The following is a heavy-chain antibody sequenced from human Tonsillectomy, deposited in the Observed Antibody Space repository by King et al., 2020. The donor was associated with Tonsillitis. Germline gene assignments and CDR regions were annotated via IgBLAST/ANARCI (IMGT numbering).Heavy chain of an antibody. V-gene: IGHV1-69*01. CDR1: GGTFSSYA. CDR2: IIPIFGTA. Sequence: QLVQSGAEVKKPGSSVKVSCKASGGTFSSYAISWVRQAPGQGLEWMGGIIPIFGTANYAQKFQGRVTITADESTSTAYMELSSLRSEDTAVYYCARGGDLVGGRIMITFGGVNVFDYWGQGTLVTVSS. CDR3: ARGGDLVGGRIMITFGGVNVFDY. D-gene: IGHD3-16*02. J-gene: IGHJ4*02.